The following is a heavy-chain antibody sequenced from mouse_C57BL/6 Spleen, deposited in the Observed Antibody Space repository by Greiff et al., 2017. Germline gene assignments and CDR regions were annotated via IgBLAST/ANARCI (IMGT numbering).Heavy chain of an antibody. J-gene: IGHJ2*01. CDR1: GYTFTDYE. D-gene: IGHD1-1*01. CDR2: IDPETGGT. Sequence: QVQLQQSGAELVRPGASVTLSCKASGYTFTDYEMHWVKQTPVHGLEWIGAIDPETGGTAYNQKFKSKAILTADKSSSTVYLELRSLTSEDSAVYYCTRSGDYYGRGCWGQGTTLTVSS. V-gene: IGHV1-15*01. CDR3: TRSGDYYGRGC.